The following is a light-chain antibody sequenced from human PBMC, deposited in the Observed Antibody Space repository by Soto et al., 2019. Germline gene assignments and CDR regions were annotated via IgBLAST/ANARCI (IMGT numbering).Light chain of an antibody. J-gene: IGKJ3*01. V-gene: IGKV3D-11*03. CDR2: DAS. Sequence: EIVLTQSPATLSLSPGERATLSCRASQSVGRTLAWFQQKPGQAPRLLIYDASNRATGVPARFTGSGSGTDFTLTIRSLEPEDFAVYYCQQYGRSPFTFGPGTKVDIK. CDR3: QQYGRSPFT. CDR1: QSVGRT.